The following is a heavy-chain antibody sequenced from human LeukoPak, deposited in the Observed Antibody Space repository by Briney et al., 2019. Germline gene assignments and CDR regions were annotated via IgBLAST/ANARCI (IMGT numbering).Heavy chain of an antibody. CDR2: INGDGSST. J-gene: IGHJ3*02. CDR1: GFTFSSYW. V-gene: IGHV3-74*01. CDR3: AKEPHSDYSDHTDSFDI. Sequence: PGRTLRLFCAASGFTFSSYWMHWVRHASGRGLVWVKRINGDGSSTDYADSVKGRFSISRDNAKNTLYLQMNSLRSEDTAVYYCAKEPHSDYSDHTDSFDIWGQGTMVTVSS. D-gene: IGHD4-17*01.